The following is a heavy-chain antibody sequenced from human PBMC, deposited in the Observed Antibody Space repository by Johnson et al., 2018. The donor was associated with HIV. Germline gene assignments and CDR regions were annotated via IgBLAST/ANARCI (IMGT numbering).Heavy chain of an antibody. D-gene: IGHD5-24*01. V-gene: IGHV3-11*04. CDR2: ISRSGSTI. J-gene: IGHJ3*02. Sequence: QVQLVESGGGLVKPGGSLRLSCAASGFSFSDYYMSWIRQAPGKGLEWISYISRSGSTIYYADSVKGRFTISRDNAKNSLYLQMNSLRAEDTAVYYSARRRRDGDAFDIWGQGTMVTVSS. CDR3: ARRRRDGDAFDI. CDR1: GFSFSDYY.